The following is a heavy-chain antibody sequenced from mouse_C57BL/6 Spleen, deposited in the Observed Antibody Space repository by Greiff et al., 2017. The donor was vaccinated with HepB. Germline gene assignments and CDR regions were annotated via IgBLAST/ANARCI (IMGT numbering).Heavy chain of an antibody. D-gene: IGHD1-1*01. Sequence: QVQLQQPGAELVRPGSSVKLSCKASGYTFTSYWMHWVKQRPIQGLEWIGNIDPSDSETHYNQKFKDKATLTVDKSSSTAYMQLSSLTSEDSAVYYCAREVNSSYYGSSYAWFAYWGQGTLVTVSA. CDR2: IDPSDSET. J-gene: IGHJ3*01. CDR3: AREVNSSYYGSSYAWFAY. CDR1: GYTFTSYW. V-gene: IGHV1-52*01.